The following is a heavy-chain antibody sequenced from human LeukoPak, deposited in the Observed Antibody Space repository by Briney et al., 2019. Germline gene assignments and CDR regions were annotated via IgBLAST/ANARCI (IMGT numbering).Heavy chain of an antibody. CDR2: ISYDGSNK. Sequence: GGSLRLSCTASRFTFSNYWMSWVRQAPGKGLEWVAGISYDGSNKYYPDSVKGRFTISRDNSKSTLYLQMNSLRAEDTAVYSCAKDLFGYDLAPFDIWGQGTTVTVSS. J-gene: IGHJ3*02. CDR3: AKDLFGYDLAPFDI. D-gene: IGHD5-12*01. V-gene: IGHV3-30*18. CDR1: RFTFSNYW.